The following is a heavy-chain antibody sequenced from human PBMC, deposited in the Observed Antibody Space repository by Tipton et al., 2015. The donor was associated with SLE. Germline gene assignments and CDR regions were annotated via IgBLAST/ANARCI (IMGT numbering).Heavy chain of an antibody. CDR2: IYYSGST. J-gene: IGHJ4*02. V-gene: IGHV4-59*01. CDR3: ARLDYYDSRGNYFDY. Sequence: TLSLTCTVSGGSISSYYWGWIRQPPGKGLEWIGYIYYSGSTNYNPSLKSRVTISVDTSKNQFSLKLSSVTAADTAVYYCARLDYYDSRGNYFDYWGQGTLVTVSS. CDR1: GGSISSYY. D-gene: IGHD3-22*01.